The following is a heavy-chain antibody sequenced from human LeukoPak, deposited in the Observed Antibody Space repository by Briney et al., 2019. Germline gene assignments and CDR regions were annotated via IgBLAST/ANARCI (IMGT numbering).Heavy chain of an antibody. CDR3: ARRNVRRLQDYFDY. V-gene: IGHV4-39*07. CDR2: IYYSGST. J-gene: IGHJ4*02. Sequence: SETLSLTCTVSGGSISSSSYYWGWIRQPPGKGLEWIGSIYYSGSTYYNPSLKSRVTISVDTSKNQFSLKLSSVTAADTAVYYCARRNVRRLQDYFDYWGQGTLVTVSS. CDR1: GGSISSSSYY. D-gene: IGHD3-10*01.